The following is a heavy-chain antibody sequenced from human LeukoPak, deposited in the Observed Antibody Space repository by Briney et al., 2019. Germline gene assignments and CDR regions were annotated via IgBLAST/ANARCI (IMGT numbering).Heavy chain of an antibody. J-gene: IGHJ3*02. CDR2: ISSSSSYI. Sequence: PGGSLRLSCAASGFTFSSYSMDWVRQAPGKGLEWVSSISSSSSYIYYADSVKGRFTVSRDNAKNSLFLQMNSLRAEDTAVYYCARVRLFRQKAFDIWGQGTMVTVSS. D-gene: IGHD3-22*01. CDR3: ARVRLFRQKAFDI. CDR1: GFTFSSYS. V-gene: IGHV3-21*01.